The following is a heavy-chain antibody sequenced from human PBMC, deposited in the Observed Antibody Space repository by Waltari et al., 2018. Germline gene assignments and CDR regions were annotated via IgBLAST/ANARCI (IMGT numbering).Heavy chain of an antibody. V-gene: IGHV1-69-2*01. CDR3: ATALGGGISASRPFHF. CDR2: LDPEDGQA. CDR1: GDTFTDIY. D-gene: IGHD3-10*01. J-gene: IGHJ3*01. Sequence: EVQMLQSGAEVKKPGTPVKISCKVSGDTFTDIYIHWIKQAPGKGIQWMGRLDPEDGQAIYAQKFQGRVTMTADTSIHTAYMELTSLTSEDTAFYYCATALGGGISASRPFHFWGQGTMITVSS.